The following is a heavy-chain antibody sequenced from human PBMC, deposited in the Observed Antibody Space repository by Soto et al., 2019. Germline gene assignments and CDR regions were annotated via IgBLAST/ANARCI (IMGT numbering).Heavy chain of an antibody. V-gene: IGHV2-5*02. Sequence: QITLKESGPPLVKPTQPLTLTCSFSGFSLSTNGVAVGWIRQPPGKALEWLALIYWDDDKRYNPSLKSRLAITKDTSKNQVALTMTNMDPVDTGTYYCARRLVDDLLGKHFDPWGQGILVTVSS. CDR3: ARRLVDDLLGKHFDP. J-gene: IGHJ5*02. D-gene: IGHD3-9*01. CDR2: IYWDDDK. CDR1: GFSLSTNGVA.